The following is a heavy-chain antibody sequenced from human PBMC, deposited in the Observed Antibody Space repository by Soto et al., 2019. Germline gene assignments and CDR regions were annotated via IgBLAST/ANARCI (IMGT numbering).Heavy chain of an antibody. J-gene: IGHJ6*02. D-gene: IGHD3-10*01. V-gene: IGHV4-31*09. CDR2: IYYSGST. CDR3: AARPYYYYGLDV. Sequence: SETLSLTCTVSCGSISSGGYYWSWIRQHPGKGLEWIGYIYYSGSTYYNPSLKSRVTISLDGAKNQFSLKMTSVTAADTGLYYCAARPYYYYGLDVWGQGTTVTVSS. CDR1: CGSISSGGYY.